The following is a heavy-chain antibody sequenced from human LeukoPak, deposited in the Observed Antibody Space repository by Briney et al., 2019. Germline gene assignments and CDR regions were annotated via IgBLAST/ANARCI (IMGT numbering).Heavy chain of an antibody. CDR1: NGSISTYY. Sequence: SETLSLTCIVSNGSISTYYWSWIRQPPGKGLEWIGYIDYSGSTNYNPSLKSRVTMSLDTSKNHFSLRLSSVTAADSAVYYCARVSRRHTLDYWGQGTLVTVSS. J-gene: IGHJ4*02. CDR2: IDYSGST. CDR3: ARVSRRHTLDY. V-gene: IGHV4-59*01.